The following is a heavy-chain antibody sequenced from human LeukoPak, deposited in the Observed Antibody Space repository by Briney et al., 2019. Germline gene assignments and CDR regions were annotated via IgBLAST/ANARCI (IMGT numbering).Heavy chain of an antibody. Sequence: GGSLRLSCAASGFTFSSYAMSWVRQAPGKGLEWVSVIYSGGSTYYADSVKGRFTISRDNSKNTLYLQMNSLRAEDTAVYYCARHDWFDPWGQGTLVTVSS. J-gene: IGHJ5*02. V-gene: IGHV3-66*04. CDR2: IYSGGST. CDR1: GFTFSSYA. CDR3: ARHDWFDP.